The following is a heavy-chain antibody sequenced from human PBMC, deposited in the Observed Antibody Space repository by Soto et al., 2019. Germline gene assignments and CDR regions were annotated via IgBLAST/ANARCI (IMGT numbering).Heavy chain of an antibody. V-gene: IGHV1-3*04. CDR1: GYPFTGYV. J-gene: IGHJ4*02. Sequence: QVQLVQSGAEXXXXXXXVKVACKAXGYPFTGYVIYWVRQAPGQSLEWMGWIHIAKDNIKYSQKFQGRVTFTKDTSASTAYMEVSSLRPEDTAVYYCAREEPEGYTRFDYWGQGTLVTVSS. CDR3: AREEPEGYTRFDY. D-gene: IGHD5-18*01. CDR2: IHIAKDNI.